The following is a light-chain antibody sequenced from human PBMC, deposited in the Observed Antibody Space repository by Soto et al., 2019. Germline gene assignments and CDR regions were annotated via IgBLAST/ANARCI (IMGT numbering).Light chain of an antibody. CDR2: DVT. CDR1: TSDVGGYNY. J-gene: IGLJ1*01. CDR3: SSFTRSNTYV. Sequence: QSALTQPASVSGSPGQSIAISCTGTTSDVGGYNYVSWYQQHPGKAPKLMIYDVTNRPSGVSDRFSGSKSGNTASLTISGLQAEDEGDYYCSSFTRSNTYVFGTGTKVTVL. V-gene: IGLV2-14*03.